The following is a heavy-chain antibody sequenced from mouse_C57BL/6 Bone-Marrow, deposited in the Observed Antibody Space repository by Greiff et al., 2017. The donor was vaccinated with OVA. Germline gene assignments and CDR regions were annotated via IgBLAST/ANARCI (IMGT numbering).Heavy chain of an antibody. D-gene: IGHD1-1*01. CDR1: GYTFTSYW. CDR3: ARVITTVVATDFDV. Sequence: QVQLQQPGAELVRPGSSVKLSCKASGYTFTSYWMHWVKQRPIQGLAWIGNIDPSDRETHYNQKFKDKDTLTVDKSSSTAYMQLSSLTSEYSAVYYCARVITTVVATDFDVWGTGTTVTVSS. CDR2: IDPSDRET. J-gene: IGHJ1*03. V-gene: IGHV1-52*01.